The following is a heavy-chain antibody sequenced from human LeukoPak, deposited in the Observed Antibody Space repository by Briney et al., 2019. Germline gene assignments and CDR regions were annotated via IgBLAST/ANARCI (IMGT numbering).Heavy chain of an antibody. Sequence: ASVKVSYKASRYTFTGYYMHWVGQAPGHAREWMGGINPNSGGTNYAQKIQGRVTMTRDTTISTAYVELSRLRSGERAVYCCGLRAVTLGFDYWGKGTLVIV. CDR2: INPNSGGT. D-gene: IGHD2/OR15-2a*01. J-gene: IGHJ4*02. CDR3: GLRAVTLGFDY. CDR1: RYTFTGYY. V-gene: IGHV1-2*02.